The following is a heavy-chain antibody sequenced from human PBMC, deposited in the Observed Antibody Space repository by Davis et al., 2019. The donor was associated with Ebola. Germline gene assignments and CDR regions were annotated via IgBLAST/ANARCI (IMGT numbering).Heavy chain of an antibody. J-gene: IGHJ4*02. CDR3: AKDTGYSWYYFDY. CDR2: ISWNSGSI. Sequence: SLKISCAASGFTFDDYAMHWVRQAPGKGLEWVSGISWNSGSIGYADSVKGRFTISRDNAKNSLYLQMNSLRAEDTALYYCAKDTGYSWYYFDYWGQGTLVTVSS. D-gene: IGHD6-13*01. V-gene: IGHV3-9*01. CDR1: GFTFDDYA.